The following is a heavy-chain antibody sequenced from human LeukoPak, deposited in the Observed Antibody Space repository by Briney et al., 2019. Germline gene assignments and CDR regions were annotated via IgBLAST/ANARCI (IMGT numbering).Heavy chain of an antibody. V-gene: IGHV3-23*01. CDR3: AKGSYYDSSGHYPDPFHY. J-gene: IGHJ4*02. Sequence: GGSLRLSCAASGFTFSTYAMSWVRQAPGKGLEWVSAISASGRTTYYTDSVKGRFTISRDKSKNTLHLQMNSLRAEDTAVYYCAKGSYYDSSGHYPDPFHYWGQGTLVTVSS. CDR2: ISASGRTT. CDR1: GFTFSTYA. D-gene: IGHD3-22*01.